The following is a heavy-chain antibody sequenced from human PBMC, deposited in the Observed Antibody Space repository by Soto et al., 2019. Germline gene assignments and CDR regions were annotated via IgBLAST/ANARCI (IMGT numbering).Heavy chain of an antibody. CDR2: INPILGIT. D-gene: IGHD3-10*01. J-gene: IGHJ6*02. CDR3: ARGPLLWGDV. V-gene: IGHV1-69*04. Sequence: ISWVRQAPGQRLEWMGRINPILGITNYSQKFQGRVTITRDTSASTAYMELSSLRYEDTAVYYCARGPLLWGDVWGQGTTVTVS.